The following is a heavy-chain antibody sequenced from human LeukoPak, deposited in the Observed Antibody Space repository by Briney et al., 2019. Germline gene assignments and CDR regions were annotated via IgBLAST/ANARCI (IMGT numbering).Heavy chain of an antibody. CDR2: IYPGDSDT. J-gene: IGHJ4*02. CDR3: ARPTGTTRVDY. D-gene: IGHD1-1*01. Sequence: GESLKISCEASGYFFTTYWIGWVRQMPGKGLEWMGIIYPGDSDTRYSPPFQGQVTISADKSISTAYLQWSSLKASDTAMYYCARPTGTTRVDYWGQGTLVTVSS. V-gene: IGHV5-51*01. CDR1: GYFFTTYW.